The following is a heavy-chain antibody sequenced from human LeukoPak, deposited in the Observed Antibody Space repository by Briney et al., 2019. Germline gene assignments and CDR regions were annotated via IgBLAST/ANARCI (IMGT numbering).Heavy chain of an antibody. CDR1: GFTFSSYA. CDR3: AEDLVGATRYFDY. CDR2: ISGSGGST. V-gene: IGHV3-23*01. D-gene: IGHD1-26*01. J-gene: IGHJ4*02. Sequence: AGASLRLSCAASGFTFSSYAMSWVRQAPGKGLEWVSAISGSGGSTYYADSVKGRFTISRDNSKNTLYLQMNSLRAEDTAVYYCAEDLVGATRYFDYWGQGTLVTVSS.